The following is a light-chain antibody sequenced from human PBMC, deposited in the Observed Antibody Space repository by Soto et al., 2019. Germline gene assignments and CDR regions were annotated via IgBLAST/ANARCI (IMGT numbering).Light chain of an antibody. J-gene: IGLJ2*01. CDR3: SSYTSSSTLV. CDR1: SSDVGGYNY. V-gene: IGLV2-14*01. Sequence: QSALTQPASVSGSPGQSITISCTGTSSDVGGYNYVSWYQQHPGKAPKPMIYEVSNRPSGVSNRFSGSTSGNTASLTISGLXXXXEADYYCSSYTSSSTLVFGGGTKL. CDR2: EVS.